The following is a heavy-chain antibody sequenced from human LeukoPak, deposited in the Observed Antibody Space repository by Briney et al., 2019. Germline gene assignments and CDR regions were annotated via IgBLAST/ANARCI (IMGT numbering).Heavy chain of an antibody. J-gene: IGHJ4*02. V-gene: IGHV3-74*01. D-gene: IGHD7-27*01. CDR2: INGDGSAT. CDR3: ARDLNWGQVDY. Sequence: PGRPLRLSCAASGFIFSSFAMNWVRQTPGKGLAWVSRINGDGSATNYAGSMKGRFTISRDNARNIVYLQMNSLREDDTAVYYCARDLNWGQVDYWGQGTLVTVSS. CDR1: GFIFSSFA.